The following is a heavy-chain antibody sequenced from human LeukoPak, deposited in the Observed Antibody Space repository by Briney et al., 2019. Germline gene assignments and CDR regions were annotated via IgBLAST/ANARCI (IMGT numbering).Heavy chain of an antibody. CDR3: ARGEDIVATIRFDY. CDR2: INHSGST. D-gene: IGHD5-12*01. Sequence: KPSETLSLTCAVYGGSFSGYYWSWIRQPPGKGLEWIGEINHSGSTNYNPPLKSRVTISVDTSKNQFSLKLSSVTAADTAVYYCARGEDIVATIRFDYWGQGTLVTVSS. J-gene: IGHJ4*02. CDR1: GGSFSGYY. V-gene: IGHV4-34*01.